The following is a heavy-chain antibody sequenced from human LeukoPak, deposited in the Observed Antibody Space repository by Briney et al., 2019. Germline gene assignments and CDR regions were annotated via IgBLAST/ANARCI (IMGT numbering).Heavy chain of an antibody. CDR1: GGTFSSYA. CDR2: IIPIFGTA. CDR3: ARAKTDSSSWYLIDY. Sequence: VKDSCKPSGGTFSSYAISWVRQAPRQGLEWMGGIIPIFGTANYAQKFQGRVTITADESTSTAYMELSSLRSEDTAVYYCARAKTDSSSWYLIDYWGQGTLVTVSS. V-gene: IGHV1-69*13. J-gene: IGHJ4*02. D-gene: IGHD6-13*01.